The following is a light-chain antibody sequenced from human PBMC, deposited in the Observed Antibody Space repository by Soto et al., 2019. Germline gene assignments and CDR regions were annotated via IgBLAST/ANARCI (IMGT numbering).Light chain of an antibody. Sequence: QAVVTQEPSLTVSPGGTVTPTCASSAGPVTSAYYTNWLQQKPGQAPRALIYSTSEKHSWTPARFSGSLLGGKAALTLSAAQPEDEADYYCLLYYGGAQVLFGGGTKLTVL. CDR1: AGPVTSAYY. V-gene: IGLV7-43*01. J-gene: IGLJ2*01. CDR2: STS. CDR3: LLYYGGAQVL.